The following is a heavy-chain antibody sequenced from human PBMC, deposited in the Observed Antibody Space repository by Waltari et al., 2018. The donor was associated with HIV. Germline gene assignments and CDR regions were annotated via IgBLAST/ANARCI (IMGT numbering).Heavy chain of an antibody. V-gene: IGHV3-23*01. CDR2: ISGSGGSA. CDR3: AKDRNGNFDHYYYYGMDV. Sequence: EVQLSESGGGLVQPGGSLRLSCAASGFTFSSYAITWVRQAPGKGLEWVSGISGSGGSAFYADSVKGRFTISRDNSKNTLYLQMNSLRAEDTAVYYCAKDRNGNFDHYYYYGMDVWGQGTTVTVSS. D-gene: IGHD1-1*01. J-gene: IGHJ6*02. CDR1: GFTFSSYA.